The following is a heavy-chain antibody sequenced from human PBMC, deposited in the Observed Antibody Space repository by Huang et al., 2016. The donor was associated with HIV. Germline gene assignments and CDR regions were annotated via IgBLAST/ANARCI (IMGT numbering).Heavy chain of an antibody. V-gene: IGHV1-18*04. D-gene: IGHD6-19*01. J-gene: IGHJ4*02. CDR1: GYNFKTHA. Sequence: QVQLLQSGAEVKKPGASVKISCKTSGYNFKTHAGSWVRQTPGQGLEWMGWGSVYNSYTTYSPRLHGRVTMTTDTSTNTVYTELRSLGSDERAVYYCARRVGSGWYGEIDYWGQGTLVTVSS. CDR2: GSVYNSYT. CDR3: ARRVGSGWYGEIDY.